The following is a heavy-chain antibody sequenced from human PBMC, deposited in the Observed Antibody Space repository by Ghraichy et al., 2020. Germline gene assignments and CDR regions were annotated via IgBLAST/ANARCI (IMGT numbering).Heavy chain of an antibody. Sequence: SQTLSLTCAISGDSVSSNSATWNWIRQSPSRGLEWLGRTHYRSKWYTDYAMSVKSRITINPDTSKNQFSLQLNSVTPDDTAIYYCAISGGRGYYFDSWGQGTLVTVSS. J-gene: IGHJ4*02. V-gene: IGHV6-1*01. D-gene: IGHD1-26*01. CDR3: AISGGRGYYFDS. CDR2: THYRSKWYT. CDR1: GDSVSSNSAT.